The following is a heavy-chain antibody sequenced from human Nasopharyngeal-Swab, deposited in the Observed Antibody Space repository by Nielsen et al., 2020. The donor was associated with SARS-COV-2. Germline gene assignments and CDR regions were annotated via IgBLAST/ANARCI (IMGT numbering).Heavy chain of an antibody. CDR3: ARGAVAGRNAFDI. J-gene: IGHJ3*02. Sequence: GESLKISCAASGFNVTRFGMHWVRQAPGKGLQWMASISYDGTIQYYADSVKGRFTISRDNSNNTLYLQMNSLRPEDTAVHYCARGAVAGRNAFDIWGQGTMVTVSS. V-gene: IGHV3-30*03. CDR2: ISYDGTIQ. CDR1: GFNVTRFG. D-gene: IGHD6-19*01.